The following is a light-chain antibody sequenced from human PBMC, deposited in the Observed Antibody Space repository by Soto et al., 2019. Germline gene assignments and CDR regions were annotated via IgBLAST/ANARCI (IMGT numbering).Light chain of an antibody. V-gene: IGKV3-15*01. CDR1: QSVSSN. Sequence: EIVMTQSPATLSLSPGERATLSCRASQSVSSNLAWYQQKPGQAPRLVIYGASTRAPGIPARFSGSGSGTEFTFTISSLQSEDLAVYYCQQYTKWPPWTFGQGTKVEIK. CDR2: GAS. J-gene: IGKJ1*01. CDR3: QQYTKWPPWT.